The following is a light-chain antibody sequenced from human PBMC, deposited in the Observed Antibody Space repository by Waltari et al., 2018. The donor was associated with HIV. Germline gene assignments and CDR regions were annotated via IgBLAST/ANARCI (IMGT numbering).Light chain of an antibody. CDR3: CSYAGSSTVV. CDR1: SSDVGDYNY. Sequence: QSALTQPASASGSPGQSITLSCTGTSSDVGDYNYVSWYQLHPGKAPKLMIYDVNKRPSGVSNRFSGSKSGNTASLTISGLQAEDEADYYCCSYAGSSTVVFGGGTKLTVL. CDR2: DVN. J-gene: IGLJ2*01. V-gene: IGLV2-23*02.